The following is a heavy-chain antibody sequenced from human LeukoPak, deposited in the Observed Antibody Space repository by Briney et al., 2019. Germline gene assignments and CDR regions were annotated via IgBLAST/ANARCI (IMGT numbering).Heavy chain of an antibody. D-gene: IGHD3-9*01. CDR3: ARDTYDILTGYYKWAFDI. CDR1: GFTFSSHT. J-gene: IGHJ3*02. Sequence: GGSLRPSCAASGFTFSSHTMNWVRQAPGKGLEWVSSISSSSSYIYYADSVKGRFTISRDNAKNSLYLQMNSLRAEDTAVYYCARDTYDILTGYYKWAFDIWGQGTMVTVSS. CDR2: ISSSSSYI. V-gene: IGHV3-21*06.